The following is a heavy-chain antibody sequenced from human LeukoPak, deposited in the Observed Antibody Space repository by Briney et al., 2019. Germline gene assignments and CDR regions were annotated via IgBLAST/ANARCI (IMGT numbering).Heavy chain of an antibody. J-gene: IGHJ4*02. V-gene: IGHV3-7*01. CDR2: INQDGRDK. D-gene: IGHD6-19*01. CDR1: GLTFSIHW. Sequence: GGSLRLSCADSGLTFSIHWLDWVRQAPGKGLEGVANINQDGRDKYYVDSVKGRFTISRDNAKNSLYLQMNSLRAEDTAVYYCARGLAVAGNVQNYFDYWGQGTLVTVSS. CDR3: ARGLAVAGNVQNYFDY.